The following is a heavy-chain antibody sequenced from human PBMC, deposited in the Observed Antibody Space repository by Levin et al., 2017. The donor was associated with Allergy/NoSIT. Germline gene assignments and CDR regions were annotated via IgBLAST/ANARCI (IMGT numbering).Heavy chain of an antibody. V-gene: IGHV4-39*01. CDR1: GGSISSSSYY. J-gene: IGHJ4*02. CDR3: ARRGPYCSGGSCYSGPGGAEKHFDY. D-gene: IGHD2-15*01. Sequence: SETLSLTCTVSGGSISSSSYYWGWIRQPPGKGLEWIGSIYYSGSTYYNPSLKSRVTISVDTSKNQFSLKLSSVTAADTAVYYCARRGPYCSGGSCYSGPGGAEKHFDYWGQGTLVTVSS. CDR2: IYYSGST.